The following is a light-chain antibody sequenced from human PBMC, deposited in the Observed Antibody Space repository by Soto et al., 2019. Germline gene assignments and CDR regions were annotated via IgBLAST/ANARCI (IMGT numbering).Light chain of an antibody. V-gene: IGLV3-21*02. Sequence: SYELTQPPSVSVAPGQTARISCGGNNIGSKSVHWYQQKPGQAPVLVVYDDGHRPSGIPERISGSNSGNTATLTISRVEAGDEVDYYCQVWDSSSDHWVFGGGTKVTVL. CDR2: DDG. J-gene: IGLJ3*02. CDR1: NIGSKS. CDR3: QVWDSSSDHWV.